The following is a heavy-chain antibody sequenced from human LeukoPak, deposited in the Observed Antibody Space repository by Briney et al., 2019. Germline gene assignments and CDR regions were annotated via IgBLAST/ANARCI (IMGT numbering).Heavy chain of an antibody. J-gene: IGHJ3*02. CDR2: IYYSGST. CDR3: ARDLGVLLWFGELLNLSADDAFDI. D-gene: IGHD3-10*01. CDR1: GGSISRSSYY. Sequence: SEALSLTCSVSGGSISRSSYYWGWIRQPPGKGLEWIGSIYYSGSTYYNPSLKSRVTISVDTSKNQFSLKLSSVTAADTAVYYCARDLGVLLWFGELLNLSADDAFDIWGQGTMVTVSS. V-gene: IGHV4-39*07.